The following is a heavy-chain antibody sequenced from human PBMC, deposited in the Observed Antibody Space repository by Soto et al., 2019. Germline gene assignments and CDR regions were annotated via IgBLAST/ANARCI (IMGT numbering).Heavy chain of an antibody. D-gene: IGHD4-17*01. Sequence: ESYLRLSSATSPFTIRNSGMHCISHTPGKGLEWVAVVWYEGKDKYYADSVKGRFTISRDNSQNTLYLQMNSLRAEDTAVYYCARRPRDYGDYLDYWGQGTLVTVSS. CDR1: PFTIRNSG. CDR2: VWYEGKDK. J-gene: IGHJ4*02. CDR3: ARRPRDYGDYLDY. V-gene: IGHV3-33*01.